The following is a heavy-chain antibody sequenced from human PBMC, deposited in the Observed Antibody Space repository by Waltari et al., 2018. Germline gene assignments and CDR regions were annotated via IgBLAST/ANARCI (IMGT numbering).Heavy chain of an antibody. D-gene: IGHD2-21*02. Sequence: EVQLVQSGAEAKKLGESLKTSRKGSGYSFTSYWIGWVRQLPGKGLEWRGIIYPGDSETICSPSFRGRVTVAADKSISSAYLQWSSLKASDSAMYYCAVSSDDVVVTAIGVDCWGQGTLVTVSS. CDR1: GYSFTSYW. CDR3: AVSSDDVVVTAIGVDC. V-gene: IGHV5-51*01. J-gene: IGHJ4*02. CDR2: IYPGDSET.